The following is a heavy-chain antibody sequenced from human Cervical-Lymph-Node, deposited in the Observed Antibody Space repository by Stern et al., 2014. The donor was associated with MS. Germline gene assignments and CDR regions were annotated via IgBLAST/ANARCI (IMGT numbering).Heavy chain of an antibody. CDR1: GGTFNTYV. CDR2: VIPLFDRA. J-gene: IGHJ4*02. V-gene: IGHV1-69*06. CDR3: AGDLESRVGTGDDC. Sequence: QVQLMQSGAEVRKPGSSVKVSCKASGGTFNTYVISWVRQAPGQGLEWMGGVIPLFDRAHYAPTFPGRLTLTADKSTSTTHMELSGLSSDDTAMYYCAGDLESRVGTGDDCWGRGTLVTVSS. D-gene: IGHD1-1*01.